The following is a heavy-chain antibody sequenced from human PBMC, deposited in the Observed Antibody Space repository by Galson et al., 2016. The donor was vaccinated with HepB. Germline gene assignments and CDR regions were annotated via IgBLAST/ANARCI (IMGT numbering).Heavy chain of an antibody. D-gene: IGHD6-19*01. Sequence: SLRLSCAASGFSFRTFAMHWVRQAPGKGLEWVALVSSDGSYKYYADSVRGRFTPSRDNSKETLYLQMNSLRPDDTAVYYCAKGVYSSGWYHFDSWGQGTLVTASS. V-gene: IGHV3-30*18. CDR3: AKGVYSSGWYHFDS. CDR2: VSSDGSYK. J-gene: IGHJ4*02. CDR1: GFSFRTFA.